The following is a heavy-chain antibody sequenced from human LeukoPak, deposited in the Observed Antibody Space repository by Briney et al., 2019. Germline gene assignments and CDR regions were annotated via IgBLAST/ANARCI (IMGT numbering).Heavy chain of an antibody. V-gene: IGHV3-11*01. CDR2: ISSSGSTI. J-gene: IGHJ3*02. Sequence: GGSLRLSCAASGFTFSDYYMSWIRQAPGKGLEWVSYISSSGSTIYYADSVKGRFTISRDNAKNSLYLQMNSLRAKDTAVYYCASPSGFEHLDATFDIWGQGTMVTVSS. CDR1: GFTFSDYY. D-gene: IGHD5-12*01. CDR3: ASPSGFEHLDATFDI.